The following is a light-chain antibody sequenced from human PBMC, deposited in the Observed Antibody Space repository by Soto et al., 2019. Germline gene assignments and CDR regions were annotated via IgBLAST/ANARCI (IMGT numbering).Light chain of an antibody. CDR2: GAS. CDR1: QSFSSGY. J-gene: IGKJ2*01. Sequence: EMVLTQSPGTLSLSPVERATLSCRASQSFSSGYLAWYQQKPGQAPRLLIYGASTRATGIPARFSGSWSGTEFTLTISSLQSEDFAVYYCQQYNHWPPYTFGQGTKVDIK. V-gene: IGKV3-15*01. CDR3: QQYNHWPPYT.